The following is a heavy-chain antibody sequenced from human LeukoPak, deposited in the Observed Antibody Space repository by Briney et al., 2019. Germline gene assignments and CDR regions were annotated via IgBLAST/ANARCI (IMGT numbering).Heavy chain of an antibody. CDR2: ISWNSGSI. V-gene: IGHV3-9*01. J-gene: IGHJ4*02. CDR1: GFTFDDYA. D-gene: IGHD4-23*01. CDR3: AKDDSYGGNSNFDY. Sequence: GGSLRLSCAASGFTFDDYAMHWVRHAPGKGLEWVSGISWNSGSIEYADSVKGRFTISRGNAKNSLYLQMNSLRAEDTALYYCAKDDSYGGNSNFDYWGQGTLVTVSS.